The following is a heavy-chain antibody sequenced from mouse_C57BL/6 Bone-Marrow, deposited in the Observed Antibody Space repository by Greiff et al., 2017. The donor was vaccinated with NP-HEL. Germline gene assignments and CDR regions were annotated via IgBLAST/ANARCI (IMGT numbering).Heavy chain of an antibody. Sequence: VKLMESGAELVKPGASVKISCKASGYAFSSYWMNWVKQRPGKGLEWIGQIYPGDGDTNYNGRFKGKAPLTADKSSSTAYMQLSSLTSEDSAVYFCARSKLTSYFDYWGQGTTLTVSS. CDR1: GYAFSSYW. D-gene: IGHD4-1*01. V-gene: IGHV1-80*01. CDR3: ARSKLTSYFDY. CDR2: IYPGDGDT. J-gene: IGHJ2*01.